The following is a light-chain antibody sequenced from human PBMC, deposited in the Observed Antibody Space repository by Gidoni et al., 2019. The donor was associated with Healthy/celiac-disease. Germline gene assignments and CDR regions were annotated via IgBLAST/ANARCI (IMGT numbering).Light chain of an antibody. CDR2: KAS. V-gene: IGKV1-5*03. CDR3: QHHRT. CDR1: QSISSW. J-gene: IGKJ1*01. Sequence: DIQMTQSPSTLSASVGDRVTITCWASQSISSWLAWYQQKPGKAPKLLIYKASSLESGVPSRFSGSGSGTEFTLTISSLQPDDFATYYCQHHRTFGQGTKVEIK.